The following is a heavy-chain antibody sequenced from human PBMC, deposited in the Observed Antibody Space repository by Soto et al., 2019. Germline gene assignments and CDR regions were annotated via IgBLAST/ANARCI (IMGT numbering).Heavy chain of an antibody. J-gene: IGHJ6*02. Sequence: SETLSLTCIVSGGSITSGPYSWGWIRQPPGEGLEWIGTFHYSESTHYNPSLESRVTISVDTSKNQFSLKVTSVTVADTAIYYCARLGGYCSSTTCQGYYGMDVWGQGTTVTVSS. CDR2: FHYSEST. V-gene: IGHV4-39*01. CDR3: ARLGGYCSSTTCQGYYGMDV. CDR1: GGSITSGPYS. D-gene: IGHD2-2*01.